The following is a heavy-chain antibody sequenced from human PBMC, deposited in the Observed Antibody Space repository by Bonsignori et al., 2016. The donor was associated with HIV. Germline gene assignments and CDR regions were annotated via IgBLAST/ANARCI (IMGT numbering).Heavy chain of an antibody. CDR3: ARGLFEAGYAFDI. Sequence: SETLSLTCAVYGGSFSGYYWSWIRQPPGKGLEWIGEINHSGSTNYNPSLKSRVTISVDTSKNQFSLKLSSVTAADTAVYYCARGLFEAGYAFDIWGQGTMVTVSS. J-gene: IGHJ3*02. CDR2: INHSGST. CDR1: GGSFSGYY. V-gene: IGHV4-34*01. D-gene: IGHD3-10*01.